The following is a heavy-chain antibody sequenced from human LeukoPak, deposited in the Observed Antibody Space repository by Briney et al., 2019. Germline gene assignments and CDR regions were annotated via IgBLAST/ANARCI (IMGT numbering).Heavy chain of an antibody. CDR3: AATSGIHLWLPRDY. D-gene: IGHD5-18*01. J-gene: IGHJ4*02. V-gene: IGHV1-2*02. CDR2: INPNSGGT. CDR1: GYTFTGHY. Sequence: SVKVSCKASGYTFTGHYMHWVRHARGQGLEWMGWINPNSGGTNYAQKFQGRVTMTRDTSISTAYMDLSRLRSDDTAVYYCAATSGIHLWLPRDYWGQGTLVTVSS.